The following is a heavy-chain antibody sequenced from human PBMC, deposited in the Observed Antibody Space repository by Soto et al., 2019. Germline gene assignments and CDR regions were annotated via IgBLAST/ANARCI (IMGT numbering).Heavy chain of an antibody. CDR1: TFTFSTYG. D-gene: IGHD3-3*01. V-gene: IGHV3-30*18. CDR3: AQGDDFYDFWSGYLDL. CDR2: ISFDGSNK. J-gene: IGHJ5*02. Sequence: HPGWSLGLSCAASTFTFSTYGMHWVRQAPGKGLEWVAVISFDGSNKYYADSVKGRFTISRDNSKNTLYLQMNTLSPEHTAVYYCAQGDDFYDFWSGYLDLWGLGTLVTVSS.